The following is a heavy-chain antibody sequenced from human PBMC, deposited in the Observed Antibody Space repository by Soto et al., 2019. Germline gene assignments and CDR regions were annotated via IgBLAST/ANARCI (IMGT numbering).Heavy chain of an antibody. J-gene: IGHJ4*02. V-gene: IGHV3-21*01. Sequence: EVQLVESGGGLVKPGGSLRLSCAASGFTFSSYSMNWVRQAPGKGLEWVSSISSSSSYIYYADSVKGRFTISRDNAKNSQYLQMNSLRAEDTAVYYCARVGYGDYALDYWGQGTLVTVSS. CDR3: ARVGYGDYALDY. CDR2: ISSSSSYI. CDR1: GFTFSSYS. D-gene: IGHD4-17*01.